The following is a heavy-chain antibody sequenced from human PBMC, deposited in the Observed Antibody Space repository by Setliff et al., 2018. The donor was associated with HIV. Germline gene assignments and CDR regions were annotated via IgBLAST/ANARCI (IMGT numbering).Heavy chain of an antibody. Sequence: ETLSLTCSVSGGSISTTNYYWGWVRQPPGKGLEWIGIIYYRGSAYYDLCLKSRVTLSVDTSKNSFSLNLTSVTAADTAVYFCARARGPPLPVLDLWGQGTLVTVSS. CDR2: IYYRGSA. D-gene: IGHD3-10*01. J-gene: IGHJ5*02. CDR1: GGSISTTNYY. V-gene: IGHV4-39*07. CDR3: ARARGPPLPVLDL.